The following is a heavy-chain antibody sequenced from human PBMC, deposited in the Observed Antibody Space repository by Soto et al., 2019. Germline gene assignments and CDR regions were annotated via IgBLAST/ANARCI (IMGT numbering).Heavy chain of an antibody. Sequence: EVQLLESGGDLVQPGGSLRLSCGAYGFTFSSYAMSWVSQAPGKGLEWVSSISGSDGSTYYADSVKGRFTISRDNSKNTLYLQMTGLRLDDTAVYYCARSVTVPPDFDFWGQGTLVTVSA. CDR1: GFTFSSYA. CDR2: ISGSDGST. CDR3: ARSVTVPPDFDF. J-gene: IGHJ4*02. V-gene: IGHV3-23*01.